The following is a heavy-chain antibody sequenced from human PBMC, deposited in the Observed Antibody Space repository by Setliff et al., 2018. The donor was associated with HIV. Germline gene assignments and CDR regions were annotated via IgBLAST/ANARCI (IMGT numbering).Heavy chain of an antibody. CDR1: GFTFDNYG. CDR3: VRGYDVLIGSPDS. Sequence: LRLSCAASGFTFDNYGMTWVRQAPGKGLEWVSGINWNSGSIGYADSVKSRFTISRDNAKNSLYLQMSSLKPEDTAFYYCVRGYDVLIGSPDSWGQGTLVTVSS. V-gene: IGHV3-20*04. D-gene: IGHD3-9*01. J-gene: IGHJ4*02. CDR2: INWNSGSI.